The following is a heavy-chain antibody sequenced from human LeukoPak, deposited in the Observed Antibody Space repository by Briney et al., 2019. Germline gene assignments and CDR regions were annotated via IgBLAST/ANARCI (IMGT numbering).Heavy chain of an antibody. V-gene: IGHV3-7*01. J-gene: IGHJ6*04. D-gene: IGHD3-10*01. CDR1: GFTFSGFW. CDR3: ARDRGFGQADV. Sequence: GGSLRLSCAASGFTFSGFWMSWLRQAPGKGLEWVANIKQDGGEKYYVDSVKGRFTISRDNAKNSLYLQMNSLRAEDAAVYYCARDRGFGQADVWGKGTTVTVSS. CDR2: IKQDGGEK.